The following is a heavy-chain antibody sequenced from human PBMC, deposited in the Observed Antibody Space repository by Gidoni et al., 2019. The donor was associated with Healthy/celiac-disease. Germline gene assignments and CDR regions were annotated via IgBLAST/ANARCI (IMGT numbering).Heavy chain of an antibody. J-gene: IGHJ2*01. CDR1: VGTFSSYA. D-gene: IGHD3-10*01. Sequence: QVQLLQSWAEVKNPGSSVKVSFKASVGTFSSYAISWVRQSPGQGLEWMEGIIPIFGTANYAQKFQGSVTITAEESTSTAYMELSSVRTEDTAVYYCASSPRTYGSGAFDLWGRGTLVTVSS. V-gene: IGHV1-69*01. CDR3: ASSPRTYGSGAFDL. CDR2: IIPIFGTA.